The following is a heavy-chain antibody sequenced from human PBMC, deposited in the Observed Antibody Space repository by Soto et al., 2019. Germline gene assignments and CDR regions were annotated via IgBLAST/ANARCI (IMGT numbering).Heavy chain of an antibody. D-gene: IGHD6-19*01. J-gene: IGHJ4*02. CDR3: ARGGALDGTSPPFNH. Sequence: ASVKVSCKASGYTFSGHYMHWRRQAPGQGPEWLGWINANSGDTDRAPKFQDRLTMTRDTSISTAYMELSRLRSDDTAVYYCARGGALDGTSPPFNHWGQGTLVTVSS. CDR2: INANSGDT. V-gene: IGHV1-2*02. CDR1: GYTFSGHY.